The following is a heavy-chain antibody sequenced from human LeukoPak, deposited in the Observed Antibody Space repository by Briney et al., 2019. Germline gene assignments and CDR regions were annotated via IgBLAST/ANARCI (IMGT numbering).Heavy chain of an antibody. Sequence: GGSLRLSCAASGFTFSRYAMSWVRQVPGKGLEWVSGISGTGDKTYSADSVQGRFTISRDNSKNTLYLQMKSLRVDDSAIYYCAAILLDLNYYFFDFWGQGTLVTVSS. V-gene: IGHV3-23*01. CDR3: AAILLDLNYYFFDF. D-gene: IGHD1-1*01. CDR1: GFTFSRYA. CDR2: ISGTGDKT. J-gene: IGHJ4*02.